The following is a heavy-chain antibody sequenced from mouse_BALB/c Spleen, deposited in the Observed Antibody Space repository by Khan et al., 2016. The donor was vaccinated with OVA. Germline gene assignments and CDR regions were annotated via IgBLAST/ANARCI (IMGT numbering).Heavy chain of an antibody. CDR3: ATMISKAHGYAMDY. CDR1: GYTFTTYW. Sequence: VQLQQSGAELAKPGASVKMSCKASGYTFTTYWMHWVKQRPGQGLEWIGYISPSTDYTDYNQKFKDKATLTADKSSSTAYMHLSSLTSEDSAVXYCATMISKAHGYAMDYWGQGTSVTVSS. J-gene: IGHJ4*01. V-gene: IGHV1-7*01. D-gene: IGHD2-4*01. CDR2: ISPSTDYT.